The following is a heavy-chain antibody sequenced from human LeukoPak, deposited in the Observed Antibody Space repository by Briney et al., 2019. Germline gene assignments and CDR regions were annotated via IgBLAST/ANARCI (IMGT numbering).Heavy chain of an antibody. Sequence: PSETLSLTCTVSGGSISSSSYYWGWIRQPPGKGLEWIGSIYYSGSTYFNPSLKSRVTISVDTSKNQFSLRLSSMTAADTAVYYCARHGGFTVTTYGPSYYYYYGMDVWGQGTTVTVSS. CDR2: IYYSGST. V-gene: IGHV4-39*07. CDR1: GGSISSSSYY. D-gene: IGHD4-17*01. J-gene: IGHJ6*02. CDR3: ARHGGFTVTTYGPSYYYYYGMDV.